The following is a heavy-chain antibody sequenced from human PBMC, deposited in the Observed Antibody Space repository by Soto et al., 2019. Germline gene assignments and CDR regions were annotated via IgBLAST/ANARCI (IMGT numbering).Heavy chain of an antibody. CDR1: GGSISSYY. CDR2: IYYSGST. V-gene: IGHV4-59*01. Sequence: PSETLSLTCTVSGGSISSYYWSWIRQPPGKGLEWIGYIYYSGSTNYNPSLKSRVTISVDTSKNQFSLKLSSVTAADTAVYYCARAVGSGYDFDYWGQGTLVTVSS. CDR3: ARAVGSGYDFDY. J-gene: IGHJ4*02. D-gene: IGHD5-12*01.